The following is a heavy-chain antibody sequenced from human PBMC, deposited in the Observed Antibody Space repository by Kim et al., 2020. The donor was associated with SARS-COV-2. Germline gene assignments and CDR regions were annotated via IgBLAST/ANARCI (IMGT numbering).Heavy chain of an antibody. CDR2: IYYSGST. V-gene: IGHV4-59*01. D-gene: IGHD7-27*01. Sequence: SETLSLTCTVSGGSISSYYWSWIRQPPGKGLEWIGYIYYSGSTNYNPSLKSRVTISVDTSKNQFSLKLSSVTAADTAVYYCARDSPPGLGGMDVWGQGTTVTVSS. J-gene: IGHJ6*02. CDR3: ARDSPPGLGGMDV. CDR1: GGSISSYY.